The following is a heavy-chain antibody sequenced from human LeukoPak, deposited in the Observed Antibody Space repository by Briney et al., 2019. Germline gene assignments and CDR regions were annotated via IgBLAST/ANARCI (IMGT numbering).Heavy chain of an antibody. CDR1: GGSISSGGYY. CDR2: IYHSGST. Sequence: PSETLSLPCTVSGGSISSGGYYWSWIRQPPGKGLEWIGYIYHSGSTYYNPSLKSRVTISVDRSKNQFSLKLSSVTAADTAVYYCARDSGVAAVKVGAYIFDYWGQGTLVTVSS. J-gene: IGHJ4*02. D-gene: IGHD1-26*01. CDR3: ARDSGVAAVKVGAYIFDY. V-gene: IGHV4-30-2*01.